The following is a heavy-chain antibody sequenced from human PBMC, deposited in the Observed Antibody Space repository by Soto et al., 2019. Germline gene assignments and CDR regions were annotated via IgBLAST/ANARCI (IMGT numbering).Heavy chain of an antibody. CDR3: ARERGGYCSGGSCPIFDY. Sequence: QVQLVQSGAEVKKPGSSVKVSCKASGGTFSSYTISWVRQAPGQGLEWMGRIIPILGIANYAQKFQGRVTITADKSTSTDYMELSSLRSEDTAAYYCARERGGYCSGGSCPIFDYWGQGTLVTVSS. CDR2: IIPILGIA. V-gene: IGHV1-69*08. D-gene: IGHD2-15*01. CDR1: GGTFSSYT. J-gene: IGHJ4*02.